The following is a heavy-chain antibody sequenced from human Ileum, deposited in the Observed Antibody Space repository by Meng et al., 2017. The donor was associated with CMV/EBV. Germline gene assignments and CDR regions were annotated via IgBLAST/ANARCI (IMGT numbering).Heavy chain of an antibody. CDR1: GDSVSSDTAS. V-gene: IGHV6-1*01. CDR3: ARSVKSGWNFDY. J-gene: IGHJ4*02. Sequence: SETLSLTCAISGDSVSSDTASWNWIRQSPSRGLEWLGRTYYRSKWYDDYAPSVKSRITVSPDTAKNQFSLQLESVTPEDKAVYYCARSVKSGWNFDYWGQGTLVTVSS. D-gene: IGHD3-9*01. CDR2: TYYRSKWYD.